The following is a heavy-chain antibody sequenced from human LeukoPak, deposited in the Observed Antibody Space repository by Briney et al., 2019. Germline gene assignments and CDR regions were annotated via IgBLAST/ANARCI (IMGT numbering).Heavy chain of an antibody. CDR1: GGSISSGDYY. D-gene: IGHD3-16*01. V-gene: IGHV4-30-4*01. CDR2: IYYSGST. J-gene: IGHJ4*02. Sequence: PSQTLSLTCTVSGGSISSGDYYWSWIRQPPGKGLEWIGYIYYSGSTYYNPSLKSRVTISVDTSKNQFSLKLSSVTAADTAVYYCARNPSEGGYFDYWGQGTLVTVSS. CDR3: ARNPSEGGYFDY.